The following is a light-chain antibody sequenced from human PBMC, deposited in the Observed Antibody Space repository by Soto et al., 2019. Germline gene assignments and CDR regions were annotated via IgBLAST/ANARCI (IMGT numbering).Light chain of an antibody. CDR3: QQYGSSGT. CDR1: QSLTSY. J-gene: IGKJ1*01. CDR2: GAS. Sequence: EIVLTQSPGTLSLSPGERATLSCRASQSLTSYLAWYQQKPDQAPRLLIYGASNRATGIPDRFSGSGSGTDFTLTISRLEPEDFAVYYCQQYGSSGTFGQGTKVDIK. V-gene: IGKV3-20*01.